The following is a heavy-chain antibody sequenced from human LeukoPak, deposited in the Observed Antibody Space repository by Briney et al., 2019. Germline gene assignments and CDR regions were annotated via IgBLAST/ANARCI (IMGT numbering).Heavy chain of an antibody. V-gene: IGHV4-39*01. D-gene: IGHD2-2*01. J-gene: IGHJ4*02. CDR1: GGSISGSSYY. CDR2: IYYSGST. CDR3: ARLGIGVVPSAMLGDYYFDY. Sequence: PSETLSLTCTVSGGSISGSSYYWGWIRQPPGKGLEWIGSIYYSGSTYYNPSLKSRVTISVDTSKSQFSLKLTSVTAADTAVYYCARLGIGVVPSAMLGDYYFDYWGQGTLVTVSS.